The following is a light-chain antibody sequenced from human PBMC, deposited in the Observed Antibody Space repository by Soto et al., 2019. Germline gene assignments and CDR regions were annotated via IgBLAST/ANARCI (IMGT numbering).Light chain of an antibody. J-gene: IGKJ2*01. CDR1: QSISSW. Sequence: DIQMTQSPSTLSASVGDRVTITCRASQSISSWLAWYQQKPGKAPKLLIYKASSLESGLPSRFSGSGSGTEFTLTISSLQPDDFATYYCQQYNSYAPRYTFGQGTKLEIK. CDR3: QQYNSYAPRYT. V-gene: IGKV1-5*03. CDR2: KAS.